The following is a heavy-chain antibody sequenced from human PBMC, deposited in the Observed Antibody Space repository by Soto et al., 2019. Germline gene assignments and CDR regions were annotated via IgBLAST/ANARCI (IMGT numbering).Heavy chain of an antibody. V-gene: IGHV4-39*01. CDR3: ARHGSY. CDR2: IYYGGSS. CDR1: GVSISSSSYY. J-gene: IGHJ4*02. Sequence: QLQLQESGPGLVKPSETLSLTCTVSGVSISSSSYYWGWFRQPQGKGLAWIGTIYYGGSSYSNPSRKSRVTISLDTSKNQFSLTLTSVTAADTAVYYCARHGSYWGQGTLVTVSS.